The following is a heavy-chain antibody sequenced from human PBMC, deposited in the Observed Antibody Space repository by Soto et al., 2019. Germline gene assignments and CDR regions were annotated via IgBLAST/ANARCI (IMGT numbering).Heavy chain of an antibody. CDR2: ISYRGST. Sequence: PSETLSLTCTVSAGSITTSYWSWIRQPLGKALEWIGYISYRGSTNYNPSLKSRLTISIDTSKSQISLKLTSMTTADTVVYYCASSGIVGREVNTWFDPWGQGTLVTVSS. CDR3: ASSGIVGREVNTWFDP. V-gene: IGHV4-59*01. D-gene: IGHD3-22*01. J-gene: IGHJ5*02. CDR1: AGSITTSY.